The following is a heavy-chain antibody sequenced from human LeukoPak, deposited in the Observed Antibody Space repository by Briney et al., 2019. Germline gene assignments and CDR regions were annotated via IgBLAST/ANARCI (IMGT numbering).Heavy chain of an antibody. CDR2: IYPGDSDT. J-gene: IGHJ3*02. CDR3: ARPVYYDSSGHAFDI. Sequence: GESLKTSWKGSGYSFTSYWIGWVRQMPGKGLDWMGIIYPGDSDTRYSPSFQGQVTISADKSIIPASLQWSSLKASDTGMYYCARPVYYDSSGHAFDIWGQGTMVTVSS. D-gene: IGHD3-22*01. V-gene: IGHV5-51*01. CDR1: GYSFTSYW.